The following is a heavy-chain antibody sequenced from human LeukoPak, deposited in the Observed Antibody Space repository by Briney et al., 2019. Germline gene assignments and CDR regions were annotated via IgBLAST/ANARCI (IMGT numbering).Heavy chain of an antibody. D-gene: IGHD3-10*01. Sequence: ASVKVSCKASGYTFTSYDINWVRQATGQGLEWMGWMNPNSGNTGYAQKFQGRVTMTRNTSISTAYMELSSLRSEDTAVYYCAGYGSGSYYYNYGMDVWGQGTTVTVSS. J-gene: IGHJ6*02. CDR1: GYTFTSYD. CDR2: MNPNSGNT. CDR3: AGYGSGSYYYNYGMDV. V-gene: IGHV1-8*01.